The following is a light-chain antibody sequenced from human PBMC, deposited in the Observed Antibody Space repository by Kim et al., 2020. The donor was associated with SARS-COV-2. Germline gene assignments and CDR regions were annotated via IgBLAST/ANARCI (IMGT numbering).Light chain of an antibody. V-gene: IGLV2-23*02. CDR1: LSDVGTFSL. CDR2: DIS. Sequence: QSALTQPASLSGSPGQSITISCSGTLSDVGTFSLISWYQQQPGKAPRLIIFDISQRPSGISGRFSGSKSGNTASLTISDLQPDDEADYFCCSFTMNVTWVFGGGTKVTVL. J-gene: IGLJ3*02. CDR3: CSFTMNVTWV.